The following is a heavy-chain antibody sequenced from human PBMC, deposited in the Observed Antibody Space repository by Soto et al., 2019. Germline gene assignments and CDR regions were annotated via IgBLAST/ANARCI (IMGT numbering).Heavy chain of an antibody. V-gene: IGHV1-18*01. J-gene: IGHJ4*02. D-gene: IGHD6-13*01. CDR2: INTYNGNT. CDR1: GYTFTNYG. Sequence: QVQLVQSGAEVKKPGASVQVSCKASGYTFTNYGINWVRQAPGQGLEWMGWINTYNGNTNFAQRLQGRVTMTTEASTSTAYIELRSLRSDDTAVYYCARVSSPVDFDYWGQGTLVTVSS. CDR3: ARVSSPVDFDY.